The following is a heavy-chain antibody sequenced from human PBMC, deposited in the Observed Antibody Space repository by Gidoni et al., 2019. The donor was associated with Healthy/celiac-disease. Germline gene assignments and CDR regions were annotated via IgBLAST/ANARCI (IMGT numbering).Heavy chain of an antibody. J-gene: IGHJ5*02. D-gene: IGHD4-17*01. CDR3: ARALSDYGDYLPPLSGTINQKVVFDP. CDR2: IYHSGSP. CDR1: GYSLSSGYY. V-gene: IGHV4-38-2*02. Sequence: QVQLQESGPGLVKPSETLSLPCTVPGYSLSSGYYWGWIRQPPGKGLEWIGSIYHSGSPYYNPSLKSRVTISVDTSKNQFSLKLSSVTAADTAVYYCARALSDYGDYLPPLSGTINQKVVFDPWGQGTLVTVSS.